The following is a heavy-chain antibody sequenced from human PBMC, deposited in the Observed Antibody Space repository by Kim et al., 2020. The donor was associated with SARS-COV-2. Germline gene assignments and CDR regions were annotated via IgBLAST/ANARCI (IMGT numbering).Heavy chain of an antibody. D-gene: IGHD3-10*01. CDR3: AKGGSGSYLGY. Sequence: SAAPMNGRFTISRHNAKTTLYLQRNSRRAEDTAVYYCAKGGSGSYLGYWGQGTLVTVSS. J-gene: IGHJ4*02. V-gene: IGHV3-23*03.